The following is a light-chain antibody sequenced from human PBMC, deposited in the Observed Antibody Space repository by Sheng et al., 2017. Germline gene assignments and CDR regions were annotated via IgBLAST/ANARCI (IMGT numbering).Light chain of an antibody. CDR1: QSVRSSY. J-gene: IGKJ4*01. Sequence: EIVLTQSPGTLSLSPGERATLSCRASQSVRSSYLAWYQQKPGQAPRLLIYGASSRATDIPDRFSGSGSGTDFTLTISRLEPEDFAVYYCQQYERSPLTFGGGTKVDIK. V-gene: IGKV3-20*01. CDR2: GAS. CDR3: QQYERSPLT.